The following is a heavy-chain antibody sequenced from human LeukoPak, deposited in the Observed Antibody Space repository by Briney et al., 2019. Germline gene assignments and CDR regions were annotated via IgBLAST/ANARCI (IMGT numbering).Heavy chain of an antibody. CDR3: ARGRVMITFGGVIARGPFDY. J-gene: IGHJ4*02. D-gene: IGHD3-16*02. Sequence: PSETLSLTCAVYGGSFSGYYWSWIRQPPGKGLEWIGEINHSGSTNYNPSLKSRVTISVDTSKNQFSLKLSSVTAADTAVYYCARGRVMITFGGVIARGPFDYWGQGTLVTVSS. CDR1: GGSFSGYY. CDR2: INHSGST. V-gene: IGHV4-34*01.